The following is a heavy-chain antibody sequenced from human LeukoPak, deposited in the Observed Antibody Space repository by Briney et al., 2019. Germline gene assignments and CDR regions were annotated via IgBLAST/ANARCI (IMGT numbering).Heavy chain of an antibody. CDR1: GFTFSGYW. V-gene: IGHV3-74*01. D-gene: IGHD2-2*01. CDR2: INSDGSST. Sequence: GGSLRLSCAASGFTFSGYWMHWVRQAPGKGLVWVSRINSDGSSTSYADSVKGRFTISRDNAKNTLYLQMNSLRAEDTAVYYCAREGYCSSTSCYLGPFDYWGQGTLVTVSS. J-gene: IGHJ4*02. CDR3: AREGYCSSTSCYLGPFDY.